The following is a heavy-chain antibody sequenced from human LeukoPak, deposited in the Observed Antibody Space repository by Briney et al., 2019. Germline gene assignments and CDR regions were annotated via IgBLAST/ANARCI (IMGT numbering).Heavy chain of an antibody. Sequence: PSETLSLTCAVYGGSFSGYYWSWIRQPPGKGLEWIGEINHSGSTNYNPSLKSRVTISVDTSKNQFSLKLSSVTAADTAVYYCARGYCSGGSCYPDYYFDYWGQGTLVTVSS. CDR3: ARGYCSGGSCYPDYYFDY. D-gene: IGHD2-15*01. CDR1: GGSFSGYY. V-gene: IGHV4-34*01. J-gene: IGHJ4*02. CDR2: INHSGST.